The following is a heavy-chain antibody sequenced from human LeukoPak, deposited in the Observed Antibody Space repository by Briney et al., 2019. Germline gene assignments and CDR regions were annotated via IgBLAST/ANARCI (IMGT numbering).Heavy chain of an antibody. CDR3: AKCSSASCYYGLGV. V-gene: IGHV3-23*01. J-gene: IGHJ6*02. CDR2: IGGRGGST. Sequence: SGGSLRLSCAASGFRFSDFTMTWVRQAPGKGPEWVSAIGGRGGSTYYADSLGGRFTISRDNSRSTVSLQMNNLRADDTAVYYCAKCSSASCYYGLGVWGQGTTVTVSS. D-gene: IGHD2-2*01. CDR1: GFRFSDFT.